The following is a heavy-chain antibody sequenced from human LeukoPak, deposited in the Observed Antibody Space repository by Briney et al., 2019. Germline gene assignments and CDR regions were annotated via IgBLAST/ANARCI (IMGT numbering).Heavy chain of an antibody. CDR3: ARLRVGYSSSWYDLDY. V-gene: IGHV3-21*01. CDR1: GFTFSSYS. D-gene: IGHD6-13*01. CDR2: ISSSSSYI. Sequence: GGSLRLSCAASGFTFSSYSMNWVRQAPGKGLEWVPSISSSSSYIYYADSVKGRFTISRDNAKNSLYLQMNSLRAEDTAVYYCARLRVGYSSSWYDLDYWGQGTLVTVSS. J-gene: IGHJ4*02.